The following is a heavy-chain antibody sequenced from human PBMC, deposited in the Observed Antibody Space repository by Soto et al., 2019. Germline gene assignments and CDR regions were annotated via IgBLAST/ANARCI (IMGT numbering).Heavy chain of an antibody. CDR1: GFTFSSYG. V-gene: IGHV3-33*01. D-gene: IGHD2-2*01. CDR3: ARLYCSSTSCYSVGAFDI. CDR2: IWFDGSDK. Sequence: LRXYCASSGFTFSSYGMHWVRQAPGKGLEWVALIWFDGSDKYYADSVKGRFTISRDNSKNTLYLQMNSLRADDTAVYYCARLYCSSTSCYSVGAFDIWGQGTMVTVSS. J-gene: IGHJ3*02.